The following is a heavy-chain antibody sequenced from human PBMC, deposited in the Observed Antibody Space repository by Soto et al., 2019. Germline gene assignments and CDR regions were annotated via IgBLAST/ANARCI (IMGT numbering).Heavy chain of an antibody. CDR2: MHYSGST. Sequence: SETLSLTCTVSGGSISSSNYYWGWIRQPPGKGLERIGTMHYSGSTNYNPSLNSRVTISVDTSKNQLSLKLSSVTAEHTAVYYCARRTRLYGSESSRFGPWGQGDLVT. J-gene: IGHJ5*02. CDR1: GGSISSSNYY. V-gene: IGHV4-39*01. CDR3: ARRTRLYGSESSRFGP. D-gene: IGHD3-10*01.